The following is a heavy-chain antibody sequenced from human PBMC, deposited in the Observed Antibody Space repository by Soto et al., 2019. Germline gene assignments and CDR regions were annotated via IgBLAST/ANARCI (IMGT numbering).Heavy chain of an antibody. Sequence: SETLSLTCTVSGGSISSGGYYWSWIRQHSGKGLEWIGYIYYSGSTYYNPSLKSRVTISVDTSKNQFSLKLSSVTAADTAVYYCARVVSGTYYYDSSGYYSAFDIWGQGPMVTVSS. CDR2: IYYSGST. V-gene: IGHV4-31*03. CDR3: ARVVSGTYYYDSSGYYSAFDI. D-gene: IGHD3-22*01. J-gene: IGHJ3*02. CDR1: GGSISSGGYY.